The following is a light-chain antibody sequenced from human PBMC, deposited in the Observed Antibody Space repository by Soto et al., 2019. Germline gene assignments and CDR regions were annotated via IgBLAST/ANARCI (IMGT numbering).Light chain of an antibody. J-gene: IGKJ2*01. Sequence: EIVLTQSPATLSLSPGERATLSCRASQSVSSYLAWYQQKPGQAPRLLIYDASNRATGIPARFSGSGSGTDFTLTISSLEPEDFAVYYCQQLFNWPRFTFGQGTKLEIK. CDR3: QQLFNWPRFT. CDR1: QSVSSY. CDR2: DAS. V-gene: IGKV3-11*01.